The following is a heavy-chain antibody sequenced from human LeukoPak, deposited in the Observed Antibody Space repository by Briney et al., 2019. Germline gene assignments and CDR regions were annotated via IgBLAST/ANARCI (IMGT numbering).Heavy chain of an antibody. CDR2: ITTYNGNT. V-gene: IGHV1-18*01. CDR1: GYTFTSYG. CDR3: ARGPYYDSWSGAGY. Sequence: HGASVKVSCKASGYTFTSYGISWVRQAPGQGLEWMGWITTYNGNTNYIQKLQGRVTMTTDTSTSTAYMELRSLRSDDTAVYYSARGPYYDSWSGAGYWGQGTLVTVSS. J-gene: IGHJ4*02. D-gene: IGHD3-3*01.